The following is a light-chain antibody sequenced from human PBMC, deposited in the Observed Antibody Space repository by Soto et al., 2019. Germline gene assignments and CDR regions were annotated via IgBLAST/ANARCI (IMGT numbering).Light chain of an antibody. J-gene: IGKJ1*01. CDR3: QQHNNWPPWT. V-gene: IGKV3D-15*01. Sequence: EIVLTQSPATLSSFPGDRVTLSCRASQAVNTRLAWYQQKPGQAPGLLIYGASTRATGIPARFSGSGSGTEFTLTISSLQSEDFAVYYCQQHNNWPPWTFGQGTKVDIK. CDR2: GAS. CDR1: QAVNTR.